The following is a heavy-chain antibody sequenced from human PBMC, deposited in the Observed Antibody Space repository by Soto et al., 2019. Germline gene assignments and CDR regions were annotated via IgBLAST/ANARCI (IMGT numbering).Heavy chain of an antibody. J-gene: IGHJ3*01. D-gene: IGHD2-15*01. V-gene: IGHV6-1*01. CDR3: ARAAVAFDAFDL. CDR1: GDSVSPNSAT. CDR2: TYLRSKWYN. Sequence: SQTLSLTCVISGDSVSPNSATWNWLRQSPSRGLEWLVRTYLRSKWYNEYAVSVKSRIAIRPDTSKNLFSLQLSSVTHEDTAVYCCARAAVAFDAFDLWGQGTVVTVSS.